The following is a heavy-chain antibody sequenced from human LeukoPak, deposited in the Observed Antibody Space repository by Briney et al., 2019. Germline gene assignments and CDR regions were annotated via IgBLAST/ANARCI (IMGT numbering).Heavy chain of an antibody. CDR2: IYPSGGST. J-gene: IGHJ6*02. Sequence: ASVKVSCKASGYTFTSYYMHWVRQAPGQGLEWMGIIYPSGGSTSYAQKFQGRVTVTRDTSTSTVYMELSSLRSEDTAVYYCARQDRGKVPAANGMDVWGQGTTVTVSS. CDR1: GYTFTSYY. CDR3: ARQDRGKVPAANGMDV. V-gene: IGHV1-46*01. D-gene: IGHD2-2*01.